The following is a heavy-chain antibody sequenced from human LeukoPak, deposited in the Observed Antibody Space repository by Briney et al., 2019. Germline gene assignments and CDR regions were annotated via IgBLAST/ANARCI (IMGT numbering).Heavy chain of an antibody. CDR3: ARDLGGSSSSAWFDP. CDR1: GFTFSSYE. J-gene: IGHJ5*02. V-gene: IGHV3-48*03. CDR2: ISSSGSTI. D-gene: IGHD6-6*01. Sequence: GGSLRLSCAASGFTFSSYEMNWVRQAPGKGLEWLSYISSSGSTIYYADSVKGRFTISRDNAKSSLYLQLNSLRAEDTALYYCARDLGGSSSSAWFDPWGQGTLVTVSS.